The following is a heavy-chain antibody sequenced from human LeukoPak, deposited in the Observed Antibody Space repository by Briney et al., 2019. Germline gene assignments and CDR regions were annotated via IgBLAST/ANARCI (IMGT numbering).Heavy chain of an antibody. D-gene: IGHD3-10*01. CDR1: GFAFSSYA. CDR3: AKDLRGYYGSGSYYFNWFDP. Sequence: GGSLRLSCAASGFAFSSYAMSWVRQAPGKGLEWVSAISGSGGSTYYADSVKGRFTISRDNSKNTLYLQMNSLRAEDTAVYYCAKDLRGYYGSGSYYFNWFDPWGQGTLVTVSS. J-gene: IGHJ5*02. CDR2: ISGSGGST. V-gene: IGHV3-23*01.